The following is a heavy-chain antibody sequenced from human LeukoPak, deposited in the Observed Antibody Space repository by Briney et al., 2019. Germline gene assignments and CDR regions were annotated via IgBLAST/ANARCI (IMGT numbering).Heavy chain of an antibody. CDR1: GFTFSTYS. J-gene: IGHJ3*02. V-gene: IGHV3-21*01. CDR3: ASLSSSIAAAGYDAFDI. Sequence: GGSLRLSCAASGFTFSTYSMNWVRQAPGKGLEWVSSISTSSSYIYYADSVKGRFTISRDNAKNSLYLQMNSLRAEDTAVYYCASLSSSIAAAGYDAFDIWGRGTMVTVSS. CDR2: ISTSSSYI. D-gene: IGHD6-13*01.